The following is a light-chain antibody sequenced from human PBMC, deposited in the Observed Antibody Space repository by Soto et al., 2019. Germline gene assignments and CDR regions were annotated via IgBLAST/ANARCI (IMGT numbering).Light chain of an antibody. CDR2: DAS. CDR3: QQYNSYPT. CDR1: QSISSW. V-gene: IGKV1-5*01. Sequence: DIQMTQSPSTLSASVGDRVTITCRASQSISSWLAWYQQKPGKAPKLLIYDASSLESEVPSRFSGSGSGTEFTLTISSLQPDDFETYYCQQYNSYPTFGQGTKLEIK. J-gene: IGKJ2*01.